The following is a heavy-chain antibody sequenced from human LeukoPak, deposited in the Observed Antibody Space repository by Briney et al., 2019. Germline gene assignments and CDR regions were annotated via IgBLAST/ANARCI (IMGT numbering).Heavy chain of an antibody. Sequence: PGGSLRLSCEGSGFTFNSYGMTWVGQAPGKGLEWVSTVSGSGSPIYYADSVKGRFTTSRDNSINTLYLQMNSLRAEDTAVYYCAIRYCYGCSIYGPDYWGQGTLVTVSS. CDR1: GFTFNSYG. CDR3: AIRYCYGCSIYGPDY. D-gene: IGHD5-18*01. J-gene: IGHJ4*02. CDR2: VSGSGSPI. V-gene: IGHV3-23*01.